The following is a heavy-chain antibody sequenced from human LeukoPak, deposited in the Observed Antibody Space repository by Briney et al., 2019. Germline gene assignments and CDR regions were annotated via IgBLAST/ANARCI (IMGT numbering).Heavy chain of an antibody. CDR3: TTYYGEDY. CDR1: GFAFSGSA. J-gene: IGHJ4*02. Sequence: GGSLRLSCAASGFAFSGSAMHWVRQASGKGLEWVGRIRSKANSYATAYAASVKGRFTITRDDSKNTAYLQMNSLKTEDTAVYYCTTYYGEDYWGQGTLVTVSS. D-gene: IGHD4-17*01. CDR2: IRSKANSYAT. V-gene: IGHV3-73*01.